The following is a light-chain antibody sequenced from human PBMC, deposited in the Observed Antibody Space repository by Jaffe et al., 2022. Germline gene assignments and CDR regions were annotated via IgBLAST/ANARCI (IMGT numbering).Light chain of an antibody. CDR1: QNIRGDF. J-gene: IGKJ2*01. CDR2: RAS. Sequence: IVLTQSPGTLSLSPGERATLSCRASQNIRGDFLAWYQQKVGQAPRLLIYRASSRATGIPERFSGRGSGTDFTLTINRLETEDFAVYYCQQYGDSPPYTFGQGTKLEIK. V-gene: IGKV3-20*01. CDR3: QQYGDSPPYT.